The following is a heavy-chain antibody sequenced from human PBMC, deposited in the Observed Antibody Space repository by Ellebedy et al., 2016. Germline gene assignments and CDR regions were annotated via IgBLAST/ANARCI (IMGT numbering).Heavy chain of an antibody. CDR2: VYTSGST. J-gene: IGHJ4*01. V-gene: IGHV4-4*07. D-gene: IGHD5-18*01. Sequence: SETLSLXXTVSGGSISSYFWSWIRQPAGKGLEWIGRVYTSGSTKYNPSLESRVTMSVDTSKNQFSLNLRSVTAADTAVYYCARVLASGYSYGDYYFDYWGHGILVTVSS. CDR1: GGSISSYF. CDR3: ARVLASGYSYGDYYFDY.